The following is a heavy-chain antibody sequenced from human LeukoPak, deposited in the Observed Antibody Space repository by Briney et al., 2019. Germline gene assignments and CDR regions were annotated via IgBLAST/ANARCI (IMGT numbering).Heavy chain of an antibody. J-gene: IGHJ4*02. CDR3: ARDGSPFYDSSGYYYEVY. CDR1: GYTFTGYY. CDR2: INPNSGGT. D-gene: IGHD3-22*01. Sequence: GASVKVSCQASGYTFTGYYLHWVRQAPGQGLGWVGRINPNSGGTNCAQKFQGRVTMTRDTSISTAYMELSRLRSDDTAMYYCARDGSPFYDSSGYYYEVYWGQGTLVTVSS. V-gene: IGHV1-2*06.